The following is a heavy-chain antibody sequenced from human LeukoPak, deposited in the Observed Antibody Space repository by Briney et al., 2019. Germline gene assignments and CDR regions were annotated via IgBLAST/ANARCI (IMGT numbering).Heavy chain of an antibody. V-gene: IGHV3-66*01. CDR2: IYSGGST. Sequence: GGSLRLSCAASGFTVSSNYMSWVRQAPGKGLEWVSVIYSGGSTYYADSVKGRFTISRDNSKNTLYLQMNSLRAGDTAVYYCARESGPYGSGSDLRYWGQGTLVTVSS. CDR1: GFTVSSNY. CDR3: ARESGPYGSGSDLRY. D-gene: IGHD3-10*01. J-gene: IGHJ4*02.